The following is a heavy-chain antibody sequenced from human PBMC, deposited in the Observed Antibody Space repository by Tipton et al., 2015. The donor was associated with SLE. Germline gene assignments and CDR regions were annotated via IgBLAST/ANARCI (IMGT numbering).Heavy chain of an antibody. CDR2: INHSGST. CDR3: ARVYGYGSLYYFDN. V-gene: IGHV4-34*01. D-gene: IGHD5-18*01. Sequence: TLSLTCAVYGGSFSGYYWNWIRQPPGKGLEWIGEINHSGSTNYNPSLKSRVTISVDTSKNQFSLKLSSVTAADTAVYYCARVYGYGSLYYFDNWGQGTLVTVSS. J-gene: IGHJ4*02. CDR1: GGSFSGYY.